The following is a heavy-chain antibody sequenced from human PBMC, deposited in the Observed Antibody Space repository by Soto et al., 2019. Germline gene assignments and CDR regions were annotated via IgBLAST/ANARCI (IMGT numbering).Heavy chain of an antibody. D-gene: IGHD2-2*02. CDR3: ASLNIVLVPAAIVNWFDP. Sequence: ASVKVSCKASGYTFTSYAMHWVRQAPGQRLEWMGWINAGNGNTKYSQKFQGRVTITRDTSASTAYMELSSLRSEDTAVYYCASLNIVLVPAAIVNWFDPWGQGTLVTVSS. CDR2: INAGNGNT. CDR1: GYTFTSYA. J-gene: IGHJ5*02. V-gene: IGHV1-3*01.